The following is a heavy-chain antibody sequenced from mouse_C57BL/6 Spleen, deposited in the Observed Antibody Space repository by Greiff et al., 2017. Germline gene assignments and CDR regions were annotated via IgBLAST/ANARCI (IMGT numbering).Heavy chain of an antibody. CDR1: GFTFSSYA. CDR2: ISDGGSYT. J-gene: IGHJ3*01. CDR3: ARAYDGYFAY. Sequence: EVHLVESGGGLVKPGGSLKLSCAASGFTFSSYAMSWVRQTPEKRLEWVATISDGGSYTYYPDNVKGRFTISRDNAKNNLYLQMSHLKSEDTAMYYCARAYDGYFAYWGQGTLVTVSA. D-gene: IGHD2-3*01. V-gene: IGHV5-4*01.